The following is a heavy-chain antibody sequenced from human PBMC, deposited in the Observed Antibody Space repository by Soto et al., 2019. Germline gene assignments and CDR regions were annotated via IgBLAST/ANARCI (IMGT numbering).Heavy chain of an antibody. J-gene: IGHJ5*02. CDR3: ARVGYTSAKIDP. Sequence: PSETLSLTCTVSGGSVSSGSYYWSWIRQRPGKGLEWIGYINYSGSTYYNPSLWSRVTMSVDTSQNQFSLRLSSVTAADTAVYYCARVGYTSAKIDPWGPGTLVTVSS. V-gene: IGHV4-31*03. CDR2: INYSGST. D-gene: IGHD5-18*01. CDR1: GGSVSSGSYY.